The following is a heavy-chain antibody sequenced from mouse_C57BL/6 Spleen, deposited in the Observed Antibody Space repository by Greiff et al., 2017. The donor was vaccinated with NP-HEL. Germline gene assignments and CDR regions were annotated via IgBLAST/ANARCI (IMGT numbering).Heavy chain of an antibody. CDR3: VRERGKNGNYEGMDY. V-gene: IGHV10-3*01. J-gene: IGHJ4*01. CDR2: IRSKSSNYAT. CDR1: GFTFNTYA. Sequence: EVKLLESGGGLVQPKGSLKLSCAASGFTFNTYAMHWVRQAPGKGLEWVARIRSKSSNYATYYADSVKDRFTISREDSQSMLYLQMNNLKTEDTAMYYCVRERGKNGNYEGMDYWGQGTSVTVSS. D-gene: IGHD2-1*01.